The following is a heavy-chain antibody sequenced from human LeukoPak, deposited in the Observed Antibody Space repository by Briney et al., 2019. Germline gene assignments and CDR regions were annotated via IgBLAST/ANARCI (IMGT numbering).Heavy chain of an antibody. J-gene: IGHJ4*02. V-gene: IGHV3-15*01. Sequence: GGSLRLSCAASGFTFSNAWMSWVRQAPGKGLEWVGRIKSKTDGGTTDYAAPVKGRFTISRDDSKNTLYLQMNSLRAEDTAVYYCAKTYCSTTSCYISASFFFDYWGQGTLVTVSS. CDR1: GFTFSNAW. D-gene: IGHD2-2*02. CDR3: AKTYCSTTSCYISASFFFDY. CDR2: IKSKTDGGTT.